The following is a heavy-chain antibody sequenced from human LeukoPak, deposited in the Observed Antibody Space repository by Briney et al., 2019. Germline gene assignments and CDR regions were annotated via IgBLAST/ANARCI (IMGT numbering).Heavy chain of an antibody. D-gene: IGHD6-13*01. CDR3: ARDDPEAAAGTGYYFDY. Sequence: SETLSLTCTVSGGSISSSGYYWSWIRQPAGKGLEWIGRMYTSGSTNYNPSFKSRVTMSVDTSKNQFSLKLSSVTAADTAVYYCARDDPEAAAGTGYYFDYWGQGTLVTVSS. J-gene: IGHJ4*02. V-gene: IGHV4-61*02. CDR1: GGSISSSGYY. CDR2: MYTSGST.